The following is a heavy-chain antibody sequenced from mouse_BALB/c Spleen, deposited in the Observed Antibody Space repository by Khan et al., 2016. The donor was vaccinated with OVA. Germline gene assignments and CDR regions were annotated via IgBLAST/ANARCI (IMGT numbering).Heavy chain of an antibody. V-gene: IGHV1S81*02. CDR3: ARSGYGNPFSY. J-gene: IGHJ3*01. D-gene: IGHD2-1*01. CDR2: INPSNGDT. CDR1: GYTFTSYY. Sequence: QVQLQQPGAELVKPGASVKISCKASGYTFTSYYMYWVKQRPGQGLEWIGGINPSNGDTYFNEKFKSKATLPVEKSSTTAYMQFSSLTSEDSAVYSYARSGYGNPFSYWVQGTLVTVSA.